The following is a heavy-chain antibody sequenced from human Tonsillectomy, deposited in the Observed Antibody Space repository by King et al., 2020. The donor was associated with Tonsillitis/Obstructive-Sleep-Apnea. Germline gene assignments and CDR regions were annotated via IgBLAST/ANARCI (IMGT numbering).Heavy chain of an antibody. CDR1: GFTFSSYA. V-gene: IGHV3-64*01. Sequence: VQLVESGGGLAQPGGSLRLSCAASGFTFSSYAMHWVRQAPGKGLEYVSAISSNGGSTYYANSVKGRFTISRDNSKNTLYLQMGSLRAEDMAVYYCARDRGVNVKGFDPWGQGTLVTVSS. CDR2: ISSNGGST. J-gene: IGHJ5*02. D-gene: IGHD3-10*01. CDR3: ARDRGVNVKGFDP.